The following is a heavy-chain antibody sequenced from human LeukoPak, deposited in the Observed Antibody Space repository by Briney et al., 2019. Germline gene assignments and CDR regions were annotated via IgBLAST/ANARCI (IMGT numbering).Heavy chain of an antibody. CDR1: GFSFSSYE. CDR3: ARDLGYSSGPNY. Sequence: QPGGSLRLSCAASGFSFSSYEMNWVRQAPGKGLEWISYISASGTLTYYVDSVKGRFTISRDNAKNSLYLQMNSLRAEDTAVYYCARDLGYSSGPNYWGQGTRVTVSS. CDR2: ISASGTLT. J-gene: IGHJ4*02. V-gene: IGHV3-48*03. D-gene: IGHD6-19*01.